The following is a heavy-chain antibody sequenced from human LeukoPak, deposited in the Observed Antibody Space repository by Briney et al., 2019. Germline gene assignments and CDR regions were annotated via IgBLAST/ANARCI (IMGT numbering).Heavy chain of an antibody. Sequence: PGGSLRLSCAASGVTLSGYSMNWVRQAPGKGLEWVTLISSDESTTHYRDSVKGRFTISRDNSKNTLYLEMDSLRTEDTAVYYCARATGSGSFLIDYWGQGTLVTVSS. V-gene: IGHV3-30*03. J-gene: IGHJ4*02. CDR1: GVTLSGYS. CDR2: ISSDESTT. CDR3: ARATGSGSFLIDY. D-gene: IGHD3-10*01.